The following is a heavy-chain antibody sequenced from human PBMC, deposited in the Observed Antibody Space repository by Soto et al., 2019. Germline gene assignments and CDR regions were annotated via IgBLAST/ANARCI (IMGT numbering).Heavy chain of an antibody. CDR1: GFTYTRYS. CDR2: ISSTTNYI. J-gene: IGHJ4*02. CDR3: ARESEDLTSNFDY. V-gene: IGHV3-21*06. Sequence: GGALRLSCAASGFTYTRYSMNWVRQAPGKGLEWVSSISSTTNYIYYGDSMKGRFTISRDNAKNSLYLEMNSLRAEDTAVYYCARESEDLTSNFDYWGQGTLVTVSS.